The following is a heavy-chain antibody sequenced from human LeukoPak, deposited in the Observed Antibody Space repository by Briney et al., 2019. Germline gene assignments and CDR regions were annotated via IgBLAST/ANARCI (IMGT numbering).Heavy chain of an antibody. J-gene: IGHJ4*02. CDR2: VFHSGTT. Sequence: SGTLSLTCAVSGGSMESLNWLSWVRQHPGKGPEWIGEVFHSGTTNDNPSLKSRVTMSADRSKNQFSLKLSPVTAADTAIYYCARAVGDYLRYGGYFFDSWGQGILVVVSS. V-gene: IGHV4-4*02. D-gene: IGHD4-17*01. CDR1: GGSMESLNW. CDR3: ARAVGDYLRYGGYFFDS.